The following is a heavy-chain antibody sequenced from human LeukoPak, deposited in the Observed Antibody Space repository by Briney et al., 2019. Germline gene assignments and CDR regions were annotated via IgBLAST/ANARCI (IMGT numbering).Heavy chain of an antibody. CDR3: ARGDMDV. Sequence: SETLSLTCIGSDDSVNTYYCSWIRQAPGKGLEWIGRIYTSGSTNYNPSLKSRVTMSVDTSKNQFSLKLSSVTAADTAVYYCARGDMDVWGKGTTVTVSS. CDR1: DDSVNTYY. CDR2: IYTSGST. J-gene: IGHJ6*03. V-gene: IGHV4-4*07.